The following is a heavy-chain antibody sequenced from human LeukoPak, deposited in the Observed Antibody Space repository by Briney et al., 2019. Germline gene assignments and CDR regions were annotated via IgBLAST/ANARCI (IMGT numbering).Heavy chain of an antibody. CDR1: GYSFTSYW. V-gene: IGHV5-51*01. CDR2: IYPRDSDT. D-gene: IGHD3-22*01. J-gene: IGHJ3*02. CDR3: ARLSTKYDSSGLHAFDI. Sequence: GESLKISCQGSGYSFTSYWIAWVRQMPGKGLEWMGIIYPRDSDTRYSPSFQGQVTISADKSISTAFLQWSSLKASDTAMYYCARLSTKYDSSGLHAFDIWGQGTMVTISS.